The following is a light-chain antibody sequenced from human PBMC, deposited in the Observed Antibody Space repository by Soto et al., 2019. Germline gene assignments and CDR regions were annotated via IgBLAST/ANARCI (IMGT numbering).Light chain of an antibody. Sequence: DIQMTQSPSSLSASVGDRVTITCRASQSISSYLNWYQQRPGKAPNLLIYAASSLQSGVPSRFSARGSGTHFTLTISSLQPEDFATYYCQQSYNTPCTFGPGTKVEIK. CDR1: QSISSY. CDR3: QQSYNTPCT. J-gene: IGKJ1*01. V-gene: IGKV1-39*01. CDR2: AAS.